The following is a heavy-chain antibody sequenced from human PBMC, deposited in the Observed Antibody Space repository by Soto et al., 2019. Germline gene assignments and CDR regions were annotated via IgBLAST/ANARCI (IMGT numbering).Heavy chain of an antibody. D-gene: IGHD2-15*01. Sequence: LSLTCAVSGGSINSGDWWSWVRQPPGKGLEWTGEIYHIGATNYNPYLKSRVTISVDKSKNHFSLRLSTVTAADTAVYYCATNRGYDCSSSSCFSYWGQGALVTVSS. V-gene: IGHV4-4*02. CDR3: ATNRGYDCSSSSCFSY. CDR1: GGSINSGDW. J-gene: IGHJ4*02. CDR2: IYHIGAT.